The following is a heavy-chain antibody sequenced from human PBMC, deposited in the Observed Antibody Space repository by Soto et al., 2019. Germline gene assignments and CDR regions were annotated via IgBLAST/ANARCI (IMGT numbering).Heavy chain of an antibody. CDR3: ASHAVHSSGFTDY. CDR1: GGSISSSSYY. D-gene: IGHD6-19*01. CDR2: IYYSGST. J-gene: IGHJ4*02. V-gene: IGHV4-39*01. Sequence: QLQLQESGPGLVKPSETLSLTCTVSGGSISSSSYYWGWIRLPPGKGVEWIGSIYYSGSTYYHPSLTSRLRPSGDTSKTLFAPKPSAVTAADTAVYYGASHAVHSSGFTDYWGQGTLVTVSS.